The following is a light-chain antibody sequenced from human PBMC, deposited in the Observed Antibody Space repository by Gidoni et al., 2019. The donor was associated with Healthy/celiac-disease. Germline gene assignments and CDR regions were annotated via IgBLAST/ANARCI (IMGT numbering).Light chain of an antibody. CDR1: QSISSY. CDR3: QQSYSTPLT. Sequence: DNQMTQSPSSLSASVGDRVNITCRASQSISSYLNWYQQKPGKAPKLLIYAASSLQSGIPSRFSGSGSGTDFTLTISSLQPEDFATYYCQQSYSTPLTFGGGTKVEIK. CDR2: AAS. J-gene: IGKJ4*01. V-gene: IGKV1-39*01.